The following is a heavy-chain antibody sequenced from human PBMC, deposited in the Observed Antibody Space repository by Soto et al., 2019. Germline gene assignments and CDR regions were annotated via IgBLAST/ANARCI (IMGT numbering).Heavy chain of an antibody. D-gene: IGHD3-16*01. V-gene: IGHV4-34*01. CDR1: GGSVNSGNYY. CDR3: ARVERGSATTVVDAFDF. CDR2: MSHSGGT. Sequence: QVQLQQWGAGLLKPSETLSLTCAVFGGSVNSGNYYWSWIRQPPGKGLEWIGEMSHSGGTHFNPSLKSRVPISVDTSKKQFSLKMSSVTAADTAIYYCARVERGSATTVVDAFDFWGPGTMVTVSS. J-gene: IGHJ3*01.